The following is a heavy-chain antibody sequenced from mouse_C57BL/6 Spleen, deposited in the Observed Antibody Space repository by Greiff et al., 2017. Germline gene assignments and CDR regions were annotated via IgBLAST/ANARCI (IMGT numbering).Heavy chain of an antibody. Sequence: QVQLKQPGAELVKPGASVKLSCKASGYTFTSYWMHWVKQRPGQGLEWIGMIHPNSGSTNYNEKFKSKATLTVDKSSSTAYMQLSSLTSEDSAVYYCAICSRITTVVAHWYFDVWGTGTTVTVSS. CDR3: AICSRITTVVAHWYFDV. CDR1: GYTFTSYW. D-gene: IGHD1-1*01. CDR2: IHPNSGST. V-gene: IGHV1-64*01. J-gene: IGHJ1*03.